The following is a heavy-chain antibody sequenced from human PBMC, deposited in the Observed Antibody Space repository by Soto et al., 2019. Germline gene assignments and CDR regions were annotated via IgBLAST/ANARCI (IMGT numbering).Heavy chain of an antibody. CDR2: MLHSGTT. V-gene: IGHV4-4*02. D-gene: IGHD2-21*01. Sequence: SETLSLTCAVSGDSVSSNKWWGWVRQSPGKGLEWIADMLHSGTTSYSPSLESRVTLSIDKSKNQFSLRLNSVAAADTAVYYCARLGAYYQSLDPWGPGTLVTVSS. J-gene: IGHJ5*02. CDR3: ARLGAYYQSLDP. CDR1: GDSVSSNKW.